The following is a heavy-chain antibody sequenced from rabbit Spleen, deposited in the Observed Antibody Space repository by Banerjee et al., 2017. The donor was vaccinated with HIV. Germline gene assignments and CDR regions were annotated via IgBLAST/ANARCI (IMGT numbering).Heavy chain of an antibody. CDR1: GFDLSDCYW. J-gene: IGHJ6*01. D-gene: IGHD7-1*01. CDR2: ISVTTATT. V-gene: IGHV1S40*01. Sequence: QSLEESGGGLVKPGASLTLTCTASGFDLSDCYWICWVRQAPGKGLEWIGCISVTTATTWYASWAKGRFTISKTSSTTVTLQMTSLTAADTATYFCARGAGVYAGYVDSILYYGMDLWGPGTLVTVS. CDR3: ARGAGVYAGYVDSILYYGMDL.